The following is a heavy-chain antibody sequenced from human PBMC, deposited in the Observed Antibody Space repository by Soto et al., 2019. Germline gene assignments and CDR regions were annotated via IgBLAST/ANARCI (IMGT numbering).Heavy chain of an antibody. Sequence: PGGSLRLSCAASGFTFSNAWMNWVRQAPGKGLEWVGRIKSKTDGGTTDYAAPVKGRFTISRDDSKNTLYLQMNSLKTEDTAVYYCARENYYYDSNGYYRPWGQGTLVTVSS. CDR1: GFTFSNAW. CDR2: IKSKTDGGTT. V-gene: IGHV3-15*07. CDR3: ARENYYYDSNGYYRP. J-gene: IGHJ5*02. D-gene: IGHD3-22*01.